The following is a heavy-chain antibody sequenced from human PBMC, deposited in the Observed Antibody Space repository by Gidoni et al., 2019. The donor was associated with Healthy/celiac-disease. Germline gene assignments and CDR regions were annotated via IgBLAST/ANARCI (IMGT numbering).Heavy chain of an antibody. V-gene: IGHV3-21*01. Sequence: EVQLVESGGGLVKPGGSLRLSCAASGFTFSSYSMNWVRQAPGKGLEWVSSISSSSSDIYYADSVKGRFTISRDNAKNSLYLQMNSLRAEDTAVYYCARVIAARSVYYYGMDVWGQGTTVTVSS. CDR3: ARVIAARSVYYYGMDV. D-gene: IGHD6-6*01. J-gene: IGHJ6*02. CDR2: ISSSSSDI. CDR1: GFTFSSYS.